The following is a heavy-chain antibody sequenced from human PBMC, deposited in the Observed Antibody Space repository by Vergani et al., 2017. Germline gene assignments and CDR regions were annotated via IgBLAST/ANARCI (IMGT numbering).Heavy chain of an antibody. CDR2: MKPDSGNT. CDR1: GYIFTSYD. V-gene: IGHV1-8*01. D-gene: IGHD2/OR15-2a*01. Sequence: QVQLVQSGAEVKEPGASVKVSCTTSGYIFTSYDINWVRQAAGQGLEWMGWMKPDSGNTGFALKFQGGVTMTRDSSISTAYMELSSMGSEDRAVYYCEGCPSRIFTSKPYFFDRWGLGTLVTVSS. J-gene: IGHJ4*02. CDR3: EGCPSRIFTSKPYFFDR.